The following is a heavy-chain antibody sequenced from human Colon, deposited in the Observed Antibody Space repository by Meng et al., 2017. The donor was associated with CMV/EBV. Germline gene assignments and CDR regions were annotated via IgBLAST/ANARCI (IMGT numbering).Heavy chain of an antibody. CDR2: IYYGGKT. V-gene: IGHV4-39*07. J-gene: IGHJ4*02. Sequence: QVQLKESGPGLVKPSETLSLTCTVSGGSISTSNYYWGWIRQPPGKGLEWIGSIYYGGKTYYNPSLESRVSISVDTSQNQFSLRLSSVTAADSAVYFCARGRGTKLLFDYWGQGTLVTVSS. CDR1: GGSISTSNYY. CDR3: ARGRGTKLLFDY. D-gene: IGHD3-16*01.